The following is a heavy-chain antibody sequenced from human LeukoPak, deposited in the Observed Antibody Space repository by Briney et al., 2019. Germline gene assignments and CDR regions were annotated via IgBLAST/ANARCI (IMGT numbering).Heavy chain of an antibody. J-gene: IGHJ4*02. CDR1: GGSISSYY. CDR3: ARFEGPYGSGSIDY. V-gene: IGHV4-59*01. D-gene: IGHD3-10*01. CDR2: IYYSGST. Sequence: SETLSLTCTVSGGSISSYYWSWIRQPPGKGLERIGYIYYSGSTNYNPSLKSRVTISVDTSKNQFSLKLSSVTAADTAVYYCARFEGPYGSGSIDYWGQGTLVTVSS.